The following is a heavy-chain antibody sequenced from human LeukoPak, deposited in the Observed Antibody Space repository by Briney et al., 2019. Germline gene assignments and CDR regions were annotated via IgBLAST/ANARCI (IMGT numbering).Heavy chain of an antibody. J-gene: IGHJ3*01. D-gene: IGHD2-15*01. V-gene: IGHV3-21*01. CDR3: ARDWGDCSGGSCYFGV. Sequence: GGSLRLSCAASGFTFSRYSMNWVRQAPGKGLEWVSFISSSSGYIYYADSVKGRFTVSRDDAKSSLYLQMNSLRADDTAVYYCARDWGDCSGGSCYFGVWGQGTMVTVSS. CDR2: ISSSSGYI. CDR1: GFTFSRYS.